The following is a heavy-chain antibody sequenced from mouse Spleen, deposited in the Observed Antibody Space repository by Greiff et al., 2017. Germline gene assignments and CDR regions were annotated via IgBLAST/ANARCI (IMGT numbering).Heavy chain of an antibody. CDR2: IWSGGST. CDR3: ARNCYDGSYWYFDV. V-gene: IGHV2-2*01. Sequence: QVQLKESGPGLVPPSQSLSITCTVSGFSLTSYGVHWVRQSPGKGLEWLGVIWSGGSTDYNAAFISRLSISKDNSKSQVFFKMNSLQADDTAIYYCARNCYDGSYWYFDVWGAGTTVTVSS. D-gene: IGHD2-1*01. J-gene: IGHJ1*01. CDR1: GFSLTSYG.